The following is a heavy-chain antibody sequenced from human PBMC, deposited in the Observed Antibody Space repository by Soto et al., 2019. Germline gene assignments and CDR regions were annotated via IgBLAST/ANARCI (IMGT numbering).Heavy chain of an antibody. CDR3: ASAYYYDSSGYSPGGY. J-gene: IGHJ4*02. CDR1: GVTFSSYC. Sequence: EVQLVESGGGLVQPGWSLRLSCAASGVTFSSYCMSWVRQAPGKGLEWVANIKQDGSQKYYVDSVKGRFTISRDNAKNSLYLHMNSLRVEDTAVYYCASAYYYDSSGYSPGGYWGQGTLVTVSS. V-gene: IGHV3-7*01. CDR2: IKQDGSQK. D-gene: IGHD3-22*01.